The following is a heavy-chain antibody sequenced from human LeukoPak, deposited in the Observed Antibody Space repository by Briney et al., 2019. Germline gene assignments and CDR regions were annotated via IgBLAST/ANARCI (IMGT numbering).Heavy chain of an antibody. CDR1: GFTFDDYA. D-gene: IGHD1-7*01. V-gene: IGHV3-9*01. J-gene: IGHJ3*02. CDR3: AKDGTGTGAFDI. Sequence: GGSLRLSCAASGFTFDDYAMHWVRQGPGKGLEWVSGITWNSGTIGYADSVKGRFTISRDNAKNSLYLQMNSLRAEDTALYYCAKDGTGTGAFDIWGQGTMVTVSS. CDR2: ITWNSGTI.